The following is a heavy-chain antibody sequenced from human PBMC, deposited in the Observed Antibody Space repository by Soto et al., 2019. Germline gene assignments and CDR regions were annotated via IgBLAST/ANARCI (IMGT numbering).Heavy chain of an antibody. CDR1: GFTFSSYA. J-gene: IGHJ6*03. CDR2: ISGSGGST. CDR3: AKTNDYDFSKSYYYCYLLAV. V-gene: IGHV3-23*01. Sequence: QAGGSLRLSCAASGFTFSSYAMSWVRQAPGKGLEWVSAISGSGGSTYYADSVKGRFTISRDNSKNTLYLQMNSLRAEDTAVYYCAKTNDYDFSKSYYYCYLLAVWGKGTTVTVSS. D-gene: IGHD3-3*01.